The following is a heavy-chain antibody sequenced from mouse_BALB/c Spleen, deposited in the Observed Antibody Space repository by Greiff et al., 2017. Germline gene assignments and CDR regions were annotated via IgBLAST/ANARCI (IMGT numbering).Heavy chain of an antibody. Sequence: EVQLQQSGAELVKPGASVKLSCTASGFNIKDTYMHWVKQRPEQGLEWIGRIDPANGNTKYDPKFQGKATITADTTSNTAYLQLSSLTSEDTAVYYFARIYDGYYGDYWGQGTPLTVSS. J-gene: IGHJ2*01. CDR1: GFNIKDTY. V-gene: IGHV14-3*02. CDR3: ARIYDGYYGDY. CDR2: IDPANGNT. D-gene: IGHD2-3*01.